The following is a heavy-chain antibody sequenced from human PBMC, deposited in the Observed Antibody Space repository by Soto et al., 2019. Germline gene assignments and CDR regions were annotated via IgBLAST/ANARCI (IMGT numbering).Heavy chain of an antibody. CDR2: ISAYNGNT. Sequence: QVQLVQSGAEVKKPWASVKVSCKASGYTFTSYGISWVRQAPGQGLEWMGWISAYNGNTNYAQKLQGRVTMTTDTSTSTAYTELRSLRSDDTAVYSCVVAAPPYSFDYWGEGNLVTVSS. CDR3: VVAAPPYSFDY. D-gene: IGHD2-15*01. J-gene: IGHJ4*02. CDR1: GYTFTSYG. V-gene: IGHV1-18*01.